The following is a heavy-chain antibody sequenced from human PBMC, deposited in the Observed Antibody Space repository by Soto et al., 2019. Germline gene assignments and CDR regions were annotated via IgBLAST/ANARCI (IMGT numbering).Heavy chain of an antibody. J-gene: IGHJ4*02. Sequence: QITLNESGPTQVKPRQTLTLTCTFSGFSLTTRGVGVGWIRQSPGKAPEGLALIYWDDDKRYSPYLKSRLTISKDTCKNKEVLTMGDLDPADTATYSCADRVLRAVFVWVTTTAIYFYFWGQGTPVAVSS. D-gene: IGHD2-8*01. CDR2: IYWDDDK. CDR1: GFSLTTRGVG. CDR3: ADRVLRAVFVWVTTTAIYFYF. V-gene: IGHV2-5*02.